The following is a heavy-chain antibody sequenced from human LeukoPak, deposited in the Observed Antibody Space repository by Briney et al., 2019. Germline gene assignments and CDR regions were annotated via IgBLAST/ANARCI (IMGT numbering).Heavy chain of an antibody. CDR2: ISCSVGST. J-gene: IGHJ4*02. CDR3: AKDRVYYYDSSGYYRPLGGFDY. V-gene: IGHV3-23*01. CDR1: GFTFSSYA. D-gene: IGHD3-22*01. Sequence: GGSLRLSCAASGFTFSSYAMSWVLQPPGKGLEWVSAISCSVGSTYYADSVKGRFTISRDNSKNTLYLQMNSLRAEDTAVYYCAKDRVYYYDSSGYYRPLGGFDYWGQGTLVTVSS.